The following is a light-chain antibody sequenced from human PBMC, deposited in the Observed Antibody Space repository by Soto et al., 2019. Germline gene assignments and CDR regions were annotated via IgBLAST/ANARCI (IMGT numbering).Light chain of an antibody. Sequence: PGQRATLSCRASQSVKTFLVWYQHRPGQAPRVLIYGASTRATGVPARFSGSGSGTEFTLTISSLQPDDFATYYCQQYNSYSWTFGQGTKVDIK. CDR2: GAS. J-gene: IGKJ1*01. V-gene: IGKV3-15*01. CDR3: QQYNSYSWT. CDR1: QSVKTF.